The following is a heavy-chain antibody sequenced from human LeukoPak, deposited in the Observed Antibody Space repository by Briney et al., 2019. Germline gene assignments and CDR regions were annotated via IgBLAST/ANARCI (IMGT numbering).Heavy chain of an antibody. CDR1: GGSFSGYY. Sequence: ETLSLTCAVYGGSFSGYYWSWIRQPPGKGLEWIGEINHSGSTNYNPSLKSRVTISVDTSKNQFSMKLSSVTAADTAVYYCARKYYYVSGRDYYSMDVWGKGTTVTISS. D-gene: IGHD3-10*01. J-gene: IGHJ6*03. CDR3: ARKYYYVSGRDYYSMDV. V-gene: IGHV4-34*01. CDR2: INHSGST.